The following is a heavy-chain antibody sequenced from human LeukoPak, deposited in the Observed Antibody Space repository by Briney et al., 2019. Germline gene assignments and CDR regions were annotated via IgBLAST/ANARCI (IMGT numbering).Heavy chain of an antibody. CDR3: ARVRSSWMVGGFDP. CDR2: IYYSGSS. J-gene: IGHJ5*02. D-gene: IGHD6-13*01. CDR1: GGSISSHY. V-gene: IGHV4-59*11. Sequence: SETLSLTCTVSGGSISSHYWSWIPQPPGKGLEWIGYIYYSGSSNSNPSRKSRVTISVDTSKNQFSLKMSSVTAADTDVYYCARVRSSWMVGGFDPWGQGTLVTVSS.